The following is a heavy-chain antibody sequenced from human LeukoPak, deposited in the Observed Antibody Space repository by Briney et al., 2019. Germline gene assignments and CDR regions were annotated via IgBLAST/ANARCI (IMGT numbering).Heavy chain of an antibody. V-gene: IGHV3-30*02. Sequence: PGGSLRLSCAVSGFNLNSYAMHWVRQAPGKGLEWVAVIRHDETNSFYAGSVQGRFTISRDTSKKLLYLQMNSLRVEDTAVYYCAKEYTPSSPPGELDSWGQGTLVTVSS. CDR1: GFNLNSYA. J-gene: IGHJ4*02. CDR2: IRHDETNS. D-gene: IGHD6-6*01. CDR3: AKEYTPSSPPGELDS.